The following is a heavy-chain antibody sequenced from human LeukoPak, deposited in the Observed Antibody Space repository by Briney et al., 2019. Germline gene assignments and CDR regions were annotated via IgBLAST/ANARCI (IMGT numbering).Heavy chain of an antibody. J-gene: IGHJ3*02. V-gene: IGHV4-34*01. Sequence: PSETLSLXCAVYGGSFSGYYWSWIRRPPGKGLEWIGEINHSGSTNYNPSLKSRVTISVDTSKNQFSLKLSSVTAADTAVYYCARGGTRPRYYYDSRTNAFDIWGQGTMVTVSS. CDR2: INHSGST. CDR1: GGSFSGYY. CDR3: ARGGTRPRYYYDSRTNAFDI. D-gene: IGHD3-22*01.